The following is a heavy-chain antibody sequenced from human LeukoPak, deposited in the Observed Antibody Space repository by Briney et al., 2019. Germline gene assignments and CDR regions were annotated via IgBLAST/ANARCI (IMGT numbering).Heavy chain of an antibody. Sequence: GGSLRLSCAASGFTFSSYYMNWVRQTPGKGLEWVANIKQDGSEKYYVDSVKGRFTISRDNAKNSLYLQMNSLRAEDTAVYYCAREKDAFDIWGQGTMVTVSS. CDR1: GFTFSSYY. CDR3: AREKDAFDI. CDR2: IKQDGSEK. V-gene: IGHV3-7*01. J-gene: IGHJ3*02.